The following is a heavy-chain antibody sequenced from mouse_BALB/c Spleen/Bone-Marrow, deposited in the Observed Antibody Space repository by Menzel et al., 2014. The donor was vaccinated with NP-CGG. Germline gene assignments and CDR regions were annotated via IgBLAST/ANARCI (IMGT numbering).Heavy chain of an antibody. CDR2: IWSGGST. V-gene: IGHV2-2*02. J-gene: IGHJ4*01. D-gene: IGHD2-4*01. CDR1: GFSLTSYG. CDR3: ARKRGYDYDYAMDY. Sequence: QVQLQQSGPGLVQPSQSLSTTCTVSGFSLTSYGVHWVRQSPGKGLEWLGVIWSGGSTDYNAAFISRLSISKDNSKSQVFFKMNSLQANDTAIYYCARKRGYDYDYAMDYWGQGTSVTVSS.